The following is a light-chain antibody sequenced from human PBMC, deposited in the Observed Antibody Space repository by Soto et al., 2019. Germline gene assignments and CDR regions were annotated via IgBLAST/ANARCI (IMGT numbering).Light chain of an antibody. CDR3: QQYNSYSRIT. V-gene: IGKV3-15*01. CDR1: QSLNSN. Sequence: EIVLSQSPATLSVSPRERADLYCIASQSLNSNLAWYQQKPGQAPRLLIFAASTRATGIPARFSGSGSGTEFTLTISSLQPDDFATYYCQQYNSYSRITFGQGTRLEIK. CDR2: AAS. J-gene: IGKJ5*01.